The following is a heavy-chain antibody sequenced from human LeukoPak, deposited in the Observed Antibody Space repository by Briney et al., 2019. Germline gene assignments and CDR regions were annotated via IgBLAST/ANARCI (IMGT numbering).Heavy chain of an antibody. CDR2: IYYSETT. CDR1: GGSISSTGYY. Sequence: KPSETLSLTCTVSGGSISSTGYYWDWIRQPPGKGLEWIGSIYYSETTYYNSSLKRRVTISLNTSKNQFSLRLNSVTAADTAVYYCARQVSDYYYYYIDVWGKGATVTVSS. CDR3: ARQVSDYYYYYIDV. D-gene: IGHD5/OR15-5a*01. J-gene: IGHJ6*03. V-gene: IGHV4-39*01.